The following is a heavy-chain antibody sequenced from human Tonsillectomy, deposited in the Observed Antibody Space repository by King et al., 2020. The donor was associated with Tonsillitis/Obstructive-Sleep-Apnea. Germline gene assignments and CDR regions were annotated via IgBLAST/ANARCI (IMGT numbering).Heavy chain of an antibody. CDR2: IYSGGST. D-gene: IGHD3-10*01. V-gene: IGHV3-53*01. Sequence: VQLVESGGGLIQPGGSLRLSCAASGFTVSSNYMSWGRQAPVKVLEWLSVIYSGGSTYYADSVKGRFTISRDNSNNTLYLQMNSLRAEDTAVYYCARDQDYGSGSYFHYYYYMDVWGKGTTVTVSS. J-gene: IGHJ6*03. CDR1: GFTVSSNY. CDR3: ARDQDYGSGSYFHYYYYMDV.